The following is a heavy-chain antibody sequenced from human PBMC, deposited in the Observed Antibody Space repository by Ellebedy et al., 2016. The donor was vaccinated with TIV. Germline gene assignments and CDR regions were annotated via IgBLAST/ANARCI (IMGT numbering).Heavy chain of an antibody. CDR2: IYYSGST. J-gene: IGHJ4*02. D-gene: IGHD3-22*01. V-gene: IGHV4-39*01. CDR3: ARLPLYYYDSSGYYRVTARGTYFDY. Sequence: MPSETLSLTCTVSGGSISSSTYFWGWIRQPPGKGLEWIGSIYYSGSTYYNPSLKSRVTIFVDTSKNQFSLKMSSVTAADTAVYYCARLPLYYYDSSGYYRVTARGTYFDYWGQGTLVTVSS. CDR1: GGSISSSTYF.